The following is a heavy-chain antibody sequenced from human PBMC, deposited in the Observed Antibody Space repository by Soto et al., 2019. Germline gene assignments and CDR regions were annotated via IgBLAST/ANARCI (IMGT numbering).Heavy chain of an antibody. V-gene: IGHV4-31*03. CDR1: GGSISTGGYY. D-gene: IGHD2-21*02. CDR2: IYYSGTT. Sequence: PSETLSLTCTVSGGSISTGGYYWSWIRQHPGKGLEWIGHIYYSGTTYYNPSLKSRLTISVDTSKNQFSLTLTSVTAADTAVHYCARKSTAPNYYYVMDVWGQGTTVTVSS. J-gene: IGHJ6*02. CDR3: ARKSTAPNYYYVMDV.